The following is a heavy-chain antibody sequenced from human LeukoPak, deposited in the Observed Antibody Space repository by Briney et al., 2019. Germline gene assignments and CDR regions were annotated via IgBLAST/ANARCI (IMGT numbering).Heavy chain of an antibody. CDR3: ARLLGWSGPINWFDP. D-gene: IGHD3-3*01. V-gene: IGHV4-59*08. CDR1: GGSISSDY. CDR2: VYYSGIT. J-gene: IGHJ5*02. Sequence: SETLSLTCTVSGGSISSDYWSWIRQPPGKGLEWIGYVYYSGITNYNPSLKSRVTISVGTSKNHFSLKLTSVTVADTAVYYCARLLGWSGPINWFDPWGRGTLVTVSS.